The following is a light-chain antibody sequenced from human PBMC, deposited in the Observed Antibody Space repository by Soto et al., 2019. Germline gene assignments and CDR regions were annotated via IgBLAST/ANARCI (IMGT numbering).Light chain of an antibody. J-gene: IGKJ1*01. V-gene: IGKV1-39*01. CDR2: AAS. CDR3: QHRFSTLWT. CDR1: QSISNY. Sequence: DIQMTQSPSSLSASVGDRVTITCRASQSISNYLNWYQQKPGKAPKLLIYAASSMQSGVPSSFSGSASETHFTLTISSPQSDDPRTYYCQHRFSTLWTFGQGTKVE.